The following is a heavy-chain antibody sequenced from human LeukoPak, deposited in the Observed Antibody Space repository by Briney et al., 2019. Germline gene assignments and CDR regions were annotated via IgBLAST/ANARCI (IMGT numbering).Heavy chain of an antibody. Sequence: GGSLRLSCAASGFTVSSNYMSWVRQAPGKGLEWVSVIYSGGSTYYADSVKGRFTISGDNSKNTLYLQMNSLRAEDTAVYYCARDRPYSSGWYGNFDYWGQGTLVTVSS. V-gene: IGHV3-53*01. CDR1: GFTVSSNY. CDR3: ARDRPYSSGWYGNFDY. CDR2: IYSGGST. D-gene: IGHD6-19*01. J-gene: IGHJ4*02.